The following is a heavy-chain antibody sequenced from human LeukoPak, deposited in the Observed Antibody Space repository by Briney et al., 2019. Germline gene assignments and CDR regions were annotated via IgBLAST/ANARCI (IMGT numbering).Heavy chain of an antibody. Sequence: GGSLRLSCAASGFTFSSYWMSWVRQAPGKGLEWVANIKQDGSEKYYVDSVKGRFTISRDNAKNSLYLQMNSLRAEDTAVYYCASGSGYFHAEYFQHWGQGTLVIVSS. V-gene: IGHV3-7*01. CDR1: GFTFSSYW. CDR3: ASGSGYFHAEYFQH. CDR2: IKQDGSEK. D-gene: IGHD3-22*01. J-gene: IGHJ1*01.